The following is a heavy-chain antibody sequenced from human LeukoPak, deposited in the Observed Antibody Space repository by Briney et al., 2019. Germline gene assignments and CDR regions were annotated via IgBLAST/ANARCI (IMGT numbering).Heavy chain of an antibody. Sequence: GASVKVSCKASGYTFTSYGISWVRQAPGQGLEWMGWISAYNGNTNYAQKLQGRVTMTTDTSTSTAYMELRSLRSDDTAVYYCARVSRSSSPPEQLIYYYYYYMDVWGKGTTVTISS. D-gene: IGHD6-13*01. J-gene: IGHJ6*03. CDR3: ARVSRSSSPPEQLIYYYYYYMDV. V-gene: IGHV1-18*01. CDR2: ISAYNGNT. CDR1: GYTFTSYG.